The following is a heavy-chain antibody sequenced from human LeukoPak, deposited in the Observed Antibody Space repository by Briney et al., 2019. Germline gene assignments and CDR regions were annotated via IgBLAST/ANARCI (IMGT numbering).Heavy chain of an antibody. CDR3: ARDWVFDY. V-gene: IGHV3-30*04. CDR2: ISYDGSNK. J-gene: IGHJ4*02. Sequence: LRLSCAASGXTXSSXAMHWXRXAPGKGLEWVAVISYDGSNKYYADSVKGRFTISRDNSKNTLYLQMNSLRAEDTAVYYCARDWVFDYWGQGTLVTVSS. CDR1: GXTXSSXA. D-gene: IGHD7-27*01.